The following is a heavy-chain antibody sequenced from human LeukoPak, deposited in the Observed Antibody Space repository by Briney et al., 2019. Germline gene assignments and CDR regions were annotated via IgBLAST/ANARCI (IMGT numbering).Heavy chain of an antibody. Sequence: GGSLRLSCAASGFTFSSYAMNWVRQAPGKGLEWVSIISRSGDTTQYADSVKGRFTVSRDNSKNTLYLQMNSLRAEDTAIYYGGEGGGGADSSGYYYPYFDYWGQGTQVTVSS. CDR2: ISRSGDTT. D-gene: IGHD3-22*01. CDR3: GEGGGGADSSGYYYPYFDY. CDR1: GFTFSSYA. J-gene: IGHJ4*02. V-gene: IGHV3-23*01.